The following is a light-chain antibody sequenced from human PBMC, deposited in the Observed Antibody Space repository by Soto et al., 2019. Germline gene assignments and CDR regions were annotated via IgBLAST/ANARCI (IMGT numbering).Light chain of an antibody. CDR2: SDN. V-gene: IGLV1-44*01. CDR3: AAWDDSLRGRV. J-gene: IGLJ2*01. CDR1: NSNIGSNT. Sequence: QSVLTQPPSASGTPGQRVTISCSGSNSNIGSNTVSWYQQLPGTAPKSLIYSDNQRPSGVPDRISGSRSGTSASLAISGLQYDDEAEYYCAAWDDSLRGRVFGGGTKLTVL.